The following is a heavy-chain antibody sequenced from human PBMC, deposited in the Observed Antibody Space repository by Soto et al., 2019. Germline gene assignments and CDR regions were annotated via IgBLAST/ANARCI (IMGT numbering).Heavy chain of an antibody. V-gene: IGHV1-18*01. D-gene: IGHD3-9*01. Sequence: AAVKVSCKASGYTFTSYGISWVRQAPGQGLEWMGWISAYIGNTNYAQKLQGRVTMTTDTSTSTAYMELRSLRSDDTAVYYCARDLLRYFDWEGDHYYYYGMDVWGQGTTVTVSS. CDR1: GYTFTSYG. CDR3: ARDLLRYFDWEGDHYYYYGMDV. CDR2: ISAYIGNT. J-gene: IGHJ6*02.